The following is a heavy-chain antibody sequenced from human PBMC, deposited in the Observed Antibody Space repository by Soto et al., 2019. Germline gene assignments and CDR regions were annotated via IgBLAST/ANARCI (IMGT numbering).Heavy chain of an antibody. D-gene: IGHD3-3*01. CDR2: ITASGNSR. V-gene: IGHV3-23*05. CDR3: AKGFAVVGFYFES. J-gene: IGHJ4*02. Sequence: GGSLRLSCVVSGFTFNNYAMGWVRQAPGKGLEWVSGITASGNSRYYADSVKDRFTVSRDNSRNTLFLQMDSLGVDDTGTYYCAKGFAVVGFYFESWGQGTVVTVSS. CDR1: GFTFNNYA.